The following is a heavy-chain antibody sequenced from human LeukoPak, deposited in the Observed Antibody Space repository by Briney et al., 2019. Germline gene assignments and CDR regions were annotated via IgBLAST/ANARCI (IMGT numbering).Heavy chain of an antibody. CDR3: AKDSYSSGSGMGCLDY. Sequence: GGSLRLSCAASGFTFDDYAMHWVRQAPGKGLEWASLISWDGGSTYYADSVKGRFTISRDNSKNSLYLQMNSLRAEDTALYYCAKDSYSSGSGMGCLDYWGQGTLVTVSS. CDR2: ISWDGGST. V-gene: IGHV3-43D*03. J-gene: IGHJ4*02. CDR1: GFTFDDYA. D-gene: IGHD6-19*01.